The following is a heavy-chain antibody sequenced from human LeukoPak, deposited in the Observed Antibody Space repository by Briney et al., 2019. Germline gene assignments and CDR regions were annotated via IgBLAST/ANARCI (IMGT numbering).Heavy chain of an antibody. CDR3: ARLGIAVAGPGGFDY. J-gene: IGHJ4*02. D-gene: IGHD6-19*01. CDR2: IYPGDSDT. V-gene: IGHV5-51*01. CDR1: GYSFTSYW. Sequence: GESLKISCKGSGYSFTSYWIGWVRQMPGKGLEWMGIIYPGDSDTRYSPSFQGQVTISADKSISTTYLQWSSLKASDTAMYYCARLGIAVAGPGGFDYWGQGTLVTVSS.